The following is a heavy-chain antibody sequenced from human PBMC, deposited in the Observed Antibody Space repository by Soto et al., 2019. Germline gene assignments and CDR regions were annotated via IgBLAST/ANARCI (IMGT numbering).Heavy chain of an antibody. CDR1: GFTFGDYA. CDR3: TREGAAAAYTSDY. Sequence: GGSLRLSCTASGFTFGDYAMSWFRQAPGKGLEWVGFIRSKAYGGTTEYAASVKGRFTISRDDSKSIAYLQMNSLKTEDTAVYYCTREGAAAAYTSDYWGQGTLVTVSS. V-gene: IGHV3-49*03. CDR2: IRSKAYGGTT. J-gene: IGHJ4*02. D-gene: IGHD6-13*01.